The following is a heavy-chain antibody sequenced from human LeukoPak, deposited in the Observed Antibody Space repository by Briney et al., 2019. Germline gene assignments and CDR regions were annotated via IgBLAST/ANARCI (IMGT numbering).Heavy chain of an antibody. CDR2: IVPILGIA. CDR3: ARAPSTTVTNAYFQH. Sequence: WASVKVSCKASGGTFSSYAISWVRQAPGQGLEWMGRIVPILGIANYAQKFQGRVTITADKSTSTAYMELSSLRSEDTAVYYCARAPSTTVTNAYFQHWGQGTLVTVSS. V-gene: IGHV1-69*04. CDR1: GGTFSSYA. J-gene: IGHJ1*01. D-gene: IGHD4-17*01.